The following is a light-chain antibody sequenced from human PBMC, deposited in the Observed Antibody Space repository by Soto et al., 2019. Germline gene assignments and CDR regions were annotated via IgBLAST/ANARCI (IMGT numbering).Light chain of an antibody. CDR3: SSYAGSNNFV. Sequence: QSALTQPASVSGSPGQSITISCTGTSSDVGGYNYVSRYQQHPGKAPKLMIYDVSNRPSGVPDRFSGSKSGNTASLTVSGLQAEDEADYYCSSYAGSNNFVFGGGTKLTVL. J-gene: IGLJ2*01. V-gene: IGLV2-8*01. CDR1: SSDVGGYNY. CDR2: DVS.